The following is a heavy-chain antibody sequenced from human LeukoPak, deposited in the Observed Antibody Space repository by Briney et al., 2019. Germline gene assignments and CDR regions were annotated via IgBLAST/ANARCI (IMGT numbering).Heavy chain of an antibody. D-gene: IGHD2-15*01. J-gene: IGHJ4*02. CDR1: GFTFSNYD. CDR2: IGTAGDT. V-gene: IGHV3-13*04. Sequence: HPGGSLRLSCAASGFTFSNYDMHWVRQATGKGLEWVSAIGTAGDTYYQGSVRGRFTMSRENAKNSLYLQMNSLTAGDTAVYYCARGADTHFDYWGQGILVTVSS. CDR3: ARGADTHFDY.